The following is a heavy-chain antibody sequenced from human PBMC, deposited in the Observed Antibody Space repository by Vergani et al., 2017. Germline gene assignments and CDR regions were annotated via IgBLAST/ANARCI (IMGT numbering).Heavy chain of an antibody. Sequence: QVQLQQWGAGLLKPSETLSLTCAVYGGSFSGYYWSWIRQPPGKGLEWMGEINHSGSTNYNPSLKSRVTISVDTSKNQFSLKLSSVTAADTAVYYCARAYYDFWSGYYGRVRWFDPWGQGTLVTVSS. CDR3: ARAYYDFWSGYYGRVRWFDP. J-gene: IGHJ5*02. CDR2: INHSGST. V-gene: IGHV4-34*01. CDR1: GGSFSGYY. D-gene: IGHD3-3*01.